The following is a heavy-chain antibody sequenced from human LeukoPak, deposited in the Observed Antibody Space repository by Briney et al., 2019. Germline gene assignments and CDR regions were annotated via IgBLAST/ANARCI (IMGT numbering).Heavy chain of an antibody. CDR3: AKVAHSSSWYYYFDY. D-gene: IGHD6-13*01. CDR1: GFTFSSYA. Sequence: GGSLRLSCAASGFTFSSYAMSWVRQAPGQGLEWVSAISGSGGSTYYADSVKGRFTISRDNSKNTLYLQMNSLRAEDTAVYYCAKVAHSSSWYYYFDYWGQGTLVTVSS. J-gene: IGHJ4*02. V-gene: IGHV3-23*01. CDR2: ISGSGGST.